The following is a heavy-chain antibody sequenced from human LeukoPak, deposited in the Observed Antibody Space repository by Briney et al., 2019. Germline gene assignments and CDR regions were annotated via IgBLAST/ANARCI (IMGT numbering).Heavy chain of an antibody. D-gene: IGHD6-19*01. Sequence: GASVKVSCKASGGTFSSYAISWVRQAPGQGLEWMGRIIPILGIANYAQKFQGRVTITADKSTSTAYMELSSLRSEDTAVYYCARGSPVAGPSSTPRYYYYGMDVWGQGTTVTVPS. CDR1: GGTFSSYA. CDR2: IIPILGIA. V-gene: IGHV1-69*04. J-gene: IGHJ6*02. CDR3: ARGSPVAGPSSTPRYYYYGMDV.